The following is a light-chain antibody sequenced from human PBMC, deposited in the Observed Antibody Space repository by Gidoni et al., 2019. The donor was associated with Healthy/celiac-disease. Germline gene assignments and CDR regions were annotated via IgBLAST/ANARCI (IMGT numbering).Light chain of an antibody. Sequence: QSVLTQPPSASGTPGPRVTISCSGSSSNIGSNYVYWYQQLPGTAPKLLIYRNNQRPSGVPDRFSGSKSGTSASLAISGLRSEDEADDYCAAWDDSLSGWVFGGGTKLTVL. CDR1: SSNIGSNY. V-gene: IGLV1-47*01. CDR3: AAWDDSLSGWV. CDR2: RNN. J-gene: IGLJ3*02.